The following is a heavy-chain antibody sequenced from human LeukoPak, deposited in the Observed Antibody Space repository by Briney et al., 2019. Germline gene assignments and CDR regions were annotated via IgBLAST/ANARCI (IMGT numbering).Heavy chain of an antibody. CDR3: VKATPCDSSGYYYPFRS. CDR1: GFTFSSYA. J-gene: IGHJ5*02. D-gene: IGHD3-22*01. V-gene: IGHV3-64D*09. CDR2: ISSNGGST. Sequence: SGGSLRLSCSASGFTFSSYAMHWVRQAPGKGLEYVSAISSNGGSTYYADSVKGRFTISRDNSKNTLYLQTSSLRAEDTAVHYCVKATPCDSSGYYYPFRSWGQGTLVTVSS.